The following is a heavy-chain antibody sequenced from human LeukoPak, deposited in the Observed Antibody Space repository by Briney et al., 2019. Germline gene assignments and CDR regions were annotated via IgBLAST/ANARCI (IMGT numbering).Heavy chain of an antibody. D-gene: IGHD6-19*01. V-gene: IGHV1-18*01. CDR2: VSAYNGNT. J-gene: IGHJ4*02. Sequence: ASVKVSCKASGYTFTSYGISWVRQAPGQGLEWMGWVSAYNGNTNYAQKFQGRVTMTRDMSTSTVYMELSSLRSEDTAVYYCAREAVAGNLNIWGQGTLVTVSS. CDR3: AREAVAGNLNI. CDR1: GYTFTSYG.